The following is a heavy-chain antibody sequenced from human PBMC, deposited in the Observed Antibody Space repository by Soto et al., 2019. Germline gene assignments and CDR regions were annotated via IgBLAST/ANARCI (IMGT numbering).Heavy chain of an antibody. D-gene: IGHD5-12*01. CDR1: GFTVDDYA. V-gene: IGHV3-9*01. CDR3: ARDYYSGYEP. Sequence: GGSLRLSCAASGFTVDDYAMHWVRQAPGKGLEWVSGISWNSETIDYADSVKGRFTISRDNAKNSLYLQMNSLRAEDTAVYYCARDYYSGYEPWGQGTLVTVSS. J-gene: IGHJ5*02. CDR2: ISWNSETI.